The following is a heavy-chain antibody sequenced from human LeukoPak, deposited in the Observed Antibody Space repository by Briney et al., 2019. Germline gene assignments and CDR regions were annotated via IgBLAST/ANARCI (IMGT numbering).Heavy chain of an antibody. V-gene: IGHV7-4-1*02. Sequence: GASVKVSCKASGYTFTSYAMNWVRQAPGQGLEWMGWINTNTGNPTYAQGFTGRFVFSLDTSVSTAYLQISSLKAEDTAVYYCARVQGWQQWPVQYYFDYWGQGTLVTVSS. J-gene: IGHJ4*02. CDR1: GYTFTSYA. CDR3: ARVQGWQQWPVQYYFDY. D-gene: IGHD6-19*01. CDR2: INTNTGNP.